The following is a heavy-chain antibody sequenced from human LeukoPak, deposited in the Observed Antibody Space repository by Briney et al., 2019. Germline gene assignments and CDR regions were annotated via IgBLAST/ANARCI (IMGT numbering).Heavy chain of an antibody. J-gene: IGHJ5*02. D-gene: IGHD6-13*01. CDR3: ARDLIAAAGTYNWFDP. V-gene: IGHV4-4*07. CDR2: IYTSGST. Sequence: SETLSLTCTVSGGSISSYYWSWIRQPAGKGLEWIGRIYTSGSTNYNPSLKSRVTMSVDTSKNQFSLKLSSVTAADTAVYYCARDLIAAAGTYNWFDPWGQGTLVTVSS. CDR1: GGSISSYY.